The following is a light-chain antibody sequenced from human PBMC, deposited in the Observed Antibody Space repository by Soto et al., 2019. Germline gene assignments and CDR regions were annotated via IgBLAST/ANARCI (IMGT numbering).Light chain of an antibody. J-gene: IGLJ3*02. CDR3: PSYDRSLRGSV. CDR2: GNN. V-gene: IGLV1-40*01. CDR1: TSNIGAVYD. Sequence: QSVLTQPHSVSGAPGQRVTISCTGSTSNIGAVYDVHWHQHLPGTAPKLIIYGNNNRPSGVPDRFSGSKSGNSASLAITGLQAEDEADYYCPSYDRSLRGSVFGGGTKLTVL.